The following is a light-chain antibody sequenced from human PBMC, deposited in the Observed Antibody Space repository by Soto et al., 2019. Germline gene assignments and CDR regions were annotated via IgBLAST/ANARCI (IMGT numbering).Light chain of an antibody. Sequence: EIVLTQSPGTLSLSPGERATLSCRASQSISSSYLAWYQQKPGQAPRLLLYGASSRATGIPDRFSGSGSGTDFTLTISRLEPEDFAVYYCQQYGILLWTFGQGTKVEIK. V-gene: IGKV3-20*01. CDR2: GAS. CDR1: QSISSSY. CDR3: QQYGILLWT. J-gene: IGKJ1*01.